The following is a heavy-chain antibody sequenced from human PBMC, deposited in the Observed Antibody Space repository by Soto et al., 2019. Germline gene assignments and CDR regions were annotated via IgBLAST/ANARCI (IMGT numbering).Heavy chain of an antibody. CDR3: AREGGSVNGFDP. J-gene: IGHJ5*02. CDR2: ISSSSTI. D-gene: IGHD1-26*01. Sequence: SGTAGFTVRGYSMNWVRSATGKGLEWVSYISSSSTIYYADSVKGRFTISRDNAKNSLYLQMNSLRDEDTAVYYCAREGGSVNGFDPWGQGTLVTVSS. CDR1: GFTVRGYS. V-gene: IGHV3-48*02.